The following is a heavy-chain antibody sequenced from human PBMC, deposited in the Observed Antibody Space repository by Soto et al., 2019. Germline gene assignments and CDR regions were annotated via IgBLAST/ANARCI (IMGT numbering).Heavy chain of an antibody. J-gene: IGHJ4*02. CDR3: TTVKIPHCSSTSCMDY. V-gene: IGHV3-15*01. CDR1: GFTFSNAW. Sequence: GESLKISCAASGFTFSNAWMSWVRQAPGKGLEWVGRIKSKTDGGTTDYAAPVKGRFTISRDDSKNTLYLQMNSLKTEDTAVYYCTTVKIPHCSSTSCMDYWGQGTLVTVSS. CDR2: IKSKTDGGTT. D-gene: IGHD2-2*01.